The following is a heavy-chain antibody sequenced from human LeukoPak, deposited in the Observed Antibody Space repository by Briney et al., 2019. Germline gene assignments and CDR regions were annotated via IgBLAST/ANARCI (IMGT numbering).Heavy chain of an antibody. CDR2: ITGNGGST. V-gene: IGHV3-23*01. D-gene: IGHD1-1*01. CDR3: AKGHQLVQLYFDY. CDR1: GFTYRIYA. J-gene: IGHJ4*02. Sequence: PGGSLRLSCAASGFTYRIYAMSWVRQAPGKGLEWVSLITGNGGSTYHPDSVKGRFTISRDNSKSTLYLQMSSLRADDTAVYYCAKGHQLVQLYFDYWGQGTLVTVSS.